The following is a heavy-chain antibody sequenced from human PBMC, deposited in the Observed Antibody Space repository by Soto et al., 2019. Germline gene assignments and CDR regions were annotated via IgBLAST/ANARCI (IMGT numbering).Heavy chain of an antibody. D-gene: IGHD3-9*01. CDR3: ARDYPSLRYFDWTDY. CDR2: IKQDGSEK. V-gene: IGHV3-7*01. CDR1: GFTVRSHW. Sequence: GGSLRLSCPASGFTVRSHWMSWVRQAPGKGLEWVANIKQDGSEKYYVDSVKGRFTISRDNAKNSLYLRMNSLRAEDTAVYYCARDYPSLRYFDWTDYWGQGTLVTVSS. J-gene: IGHJ4*02.